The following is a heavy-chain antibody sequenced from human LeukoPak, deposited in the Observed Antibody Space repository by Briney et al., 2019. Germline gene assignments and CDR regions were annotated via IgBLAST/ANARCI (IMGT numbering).Heavy chain of an antibody. CDR3: AKEGSIVVVPAASFDY. J-gene: IGHJ4*02. V-gene: IGHV3-23*01. D-gene: IGHD2-2*01. CDR1: GFTFSSYA. CDR2: ISGGGGST. Sequence: PGGSLRLSCAASGFTFSSYAMSWVRQAPGKGLEWVSGISGGGGSTYYADPVKGRFTISRDNSKNTLYLQMNSLRAEDTAVYYCAKEGSIVVVPAASFDYWGQGTLVTVSS.